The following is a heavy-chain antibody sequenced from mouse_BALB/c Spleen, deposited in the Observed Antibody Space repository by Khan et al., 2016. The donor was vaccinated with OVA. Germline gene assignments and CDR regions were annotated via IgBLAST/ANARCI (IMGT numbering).Heavy chain of an antibody. CDR2: INPSNGGT. V-gene: IGHV1S81*02. CDR1: GYTFTSYY. J-gene: IGHJ3*01. CDR3: TRSGYGAFVY. D-gene: IGHD1-1*02. Sequence: QVQLQQSGAELVKPGASVRLSCKASGYTFTSYYLYWVKQRPGQGLEWIGDINPSNGGTNFNEMFKTKATLTVDKSSSTAYMQLSSLTSEDSAVYYWTRSGYGAFVYWGQGTLVTVSA.